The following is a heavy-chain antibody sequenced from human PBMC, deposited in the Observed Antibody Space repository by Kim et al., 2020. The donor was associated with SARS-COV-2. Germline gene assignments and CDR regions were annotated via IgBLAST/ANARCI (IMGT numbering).Heavy chain of an antibody. CDR1: GFTFSNAW. D-gene: IGHD1-20*01. Sequence: GGSLRLSCAASGFTFSNAWMSWVRQAPGKGLEWVGRIKSKTDGGTTDYAAPVKGRFTISRDDSKNTLYLQMNSLKTEDTAVYYCTTDLYNWNDDAFDIWGQGTMVTVSS. J-gene: IGHJ3*02. V-gene: IGHV3-15*01. CDR3: TTDLYNWNDDAFDI. CDR2: IKSKTDGGTT.